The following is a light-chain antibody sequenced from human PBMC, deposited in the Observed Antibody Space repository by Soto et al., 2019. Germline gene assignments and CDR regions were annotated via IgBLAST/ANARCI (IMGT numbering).Light chain of an antibody. CDR2: KAS. Sequence: DIQMTQSPSTLPASVGDRVTITCRASQTISNWLAWYQQKPGKAPKLLIYKASNLEGEVPSRFRGSGSGTEFTLTISSLQPDDFATYYCQQYESLWTFGQGTKVEVK. J-gene: IGKJ1*01. V-gene: IGKV1-5*03. CDR1: QTISNW. CDR3: QQYESLWT.